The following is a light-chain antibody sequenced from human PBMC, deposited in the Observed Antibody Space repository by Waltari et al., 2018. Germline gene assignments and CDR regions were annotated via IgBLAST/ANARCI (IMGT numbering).Light chain of an antibody. CDR3: ATWDDSLNGVV. CDR1: RSNIGTNT. CDR2: SNN. J-gene: IGLJ2*01. Sequence: QSVLTQPPSASGTPGQGVTISCSGSRSNIGTNTVNWYQQLPGTAPKVLMYSNNQRPSGVPDRFSGSKSGTSASLAVSGLQSEDEGDYYCATWDDSLNGVVFGGGT. V-gene: IGLV1-44*01.